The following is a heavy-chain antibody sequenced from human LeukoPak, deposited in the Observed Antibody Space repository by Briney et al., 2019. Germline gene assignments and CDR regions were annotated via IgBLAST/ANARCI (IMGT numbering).Heavy chain of an antibody. Sequence: GASVKVSCKASGYTFTSYAMHWVRQAPGQRLEWMGWINAGNGNTKYSQKFQGRVTITRDTSASTAYMELSSLRSEDTAVYYCARAGDWELGYYYYGMDVWGQGTTVTVSS. D-gene: IGHD1-26*01. CDR1: GYTFTSYA. CDR3: ARAGDWELGYYYYGMDV. CDR2: INAGNGNT. J-gene: IGHJ6*02. V-gene: IGHV1-3*01.